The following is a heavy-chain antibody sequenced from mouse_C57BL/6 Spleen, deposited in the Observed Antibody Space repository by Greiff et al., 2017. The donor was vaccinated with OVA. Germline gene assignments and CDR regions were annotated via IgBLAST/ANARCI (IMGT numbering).Heavy chain of an antibody. CDR3: ARALRGPFDY. J-gene: IGHJ2*01. CDR2: IYPGDGDT. Sequence: QVQLKESGAELVKPGASVKISCKASGYAFSSYWMNWVKQRPGKGLEWIGQIYPGDGDTNYNGKFKGKATLTADNSSSTAYMQLSSLTSEDSAVYFCARALRGPFDYWGQGTTLTVSS. V-gene: IGHV1-80*01. CDR1: GYAFSSYW.